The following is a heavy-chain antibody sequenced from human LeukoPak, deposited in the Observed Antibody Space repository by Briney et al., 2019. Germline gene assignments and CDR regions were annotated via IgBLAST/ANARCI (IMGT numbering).Heavy chain of an antibody. CDR3: AKDYDSSGYYWPIDY. J-gene: IGHJ4*02. Sequence: GGSLRLSCAASGFTFGDYAMHWVRQAPGKGLEWVSLISGDGGSTYYADSVKGRFTISRDNSKNSLYLQMNSLRTEDTALYYCAKDYDSSGYYWPIDYWGQGTLVTVSS. V-gene: IGHV3-43*02. CDR1: GFTFGDYA. CDR2: ISGDGGST. D-gene: IGHD3-22*01.